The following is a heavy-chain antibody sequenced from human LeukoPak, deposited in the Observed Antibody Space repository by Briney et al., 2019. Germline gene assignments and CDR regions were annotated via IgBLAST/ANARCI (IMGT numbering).Heavy chain of an antibody. CDR1: GYTFTDYY. V-gene: IGHV1-2*02. Sequence: ASVKVSCKASGYTFTDYYMNWVRQAPGQGLEWMGWINPNSGGTNYAQKFQGRVTMTRDTSISTAYMELSRLRSDDTPVYYCARLTRQGRAFDIWGQGTMVTVSS. CDR2: INPNSGGT. J-gene: IGHJ3*02. CDR3: ARLTRQGRAFDI. D-gene: IGHD3-10*01.